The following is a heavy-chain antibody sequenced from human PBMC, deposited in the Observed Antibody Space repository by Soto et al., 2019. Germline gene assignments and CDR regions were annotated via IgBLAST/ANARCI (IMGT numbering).Heavy chain of an antibody. CDR3: ARVREQQLVLGGAFDI. D-gene: IGHD6-13*01. J-gene: IGHJ3*02. V-gene: IGHV3-53*04. CDR1: GFTVSSNY. CDR2: IYSGGST. Sequence: GGSLRLSCAASGFTVSSNYMSWVRQAPGKGLEWVSVIYSGGSTYYADSVKGRFTNSRRNSKNTPYLQMNSLRAEDTAVYYCARVREQQLVLGGAFDIWGQGTMVTVSS.